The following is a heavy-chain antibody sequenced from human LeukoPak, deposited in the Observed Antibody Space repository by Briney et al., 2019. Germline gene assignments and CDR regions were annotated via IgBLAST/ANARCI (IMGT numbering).Heavy chain of an antibody. CDR2: INPNSGAT. J-gene: IGHJ3*02. CDR1: GYTFTAYL. V-gene: IGHV1-2*02. Sequence: ASVKVSCKTSGYTFTAYLIHWVRQAPGQGPEWMGWINPNSGATNFAQKFQGRVTMTRDTSTSTVYMELSSLKSEDTAVYYCARVRDGYNDAYDIWGQGTMVTVSS. CDR3: ARVRDGYNDAYDI. D-gene: IGHD5-24*01.